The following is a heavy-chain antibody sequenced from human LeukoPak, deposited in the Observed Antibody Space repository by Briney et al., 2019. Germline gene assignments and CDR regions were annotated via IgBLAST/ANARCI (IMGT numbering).Heavy chain of an antibody. CDR2: IRYDGSNK. CDR3: AKGGRGYSYGPFDY. D-gene: IGHD5-18*01. CDR1: GLTFLSYG. J-gene: IGHJ4*02. V-gene: IGHV3-30*02. Sequence: GGALRLSCAASGLTFLSYGLHSVRQAPGKGLEGGAFIRYDGSNKYYADSVKGRFTISRDNSKNTLYLQMNSLRAEDTAVYYCAKGGRGYSYGPFDYWGQGTLVTVSS.